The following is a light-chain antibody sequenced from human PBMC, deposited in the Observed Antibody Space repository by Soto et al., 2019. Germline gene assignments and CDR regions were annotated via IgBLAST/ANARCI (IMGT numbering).Light chain of an antibody. CDR2: WAS. CDR1: QSVLYSSNNKNY. J-gene: IGKJ5*01. Sequence: DIVMTQSPDSLAVSLGERATINCKSSQSVLYSSNNKNYLAWYQQKPGQPPKLLIYWASTRESGVPDRFSGSGSGTDFTLNISSLQAEDVAVYYCQQYYSTLPITFGQGTRLEIK. V-gene: IGKV4-1*01. CDR3: QQYYSTLPIT.